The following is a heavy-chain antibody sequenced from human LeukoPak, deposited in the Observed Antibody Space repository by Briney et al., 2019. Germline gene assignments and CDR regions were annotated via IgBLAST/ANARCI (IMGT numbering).Heavy chain of an antibody. CDR3: ARDKNPTYHYDSSGYLNYFDY. CDR2: INPSCGST. V-gene: IGHV1-46*01. Sequence: ASVKFSCKASGYTFTGYYMHWVRQAPGQGLEWMGIINPSCGSTSYAQKFQGRVTMTRDTSTSTVYMELSSLRSEDTAVYYCARDKNPTYHYDSSGYLNYFDYWGQGTLVTVSS. CDR1: GYTFTGYY. J-gene: IGHJ4*02. D-gene: IGHD3-22*01.